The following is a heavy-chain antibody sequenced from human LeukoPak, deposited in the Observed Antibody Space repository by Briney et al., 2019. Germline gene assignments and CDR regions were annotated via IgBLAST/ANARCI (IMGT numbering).Heavy chain of an antibody. CDR2: INAGNGYT. CDR1: GYTFTSYA. Sequence: ASVKVSCKASGYTFTSYAIHWVRQAPGQRLEWMGWINAGNGYTKYSQEFQGRVTITGDTSASTAYMELSSLRSEDMAVYFCARDDSGPQDYWGQGTLVTVSS. J-gene: IGHJ4*02. CDR3: ARDDSGPQDY. V-gene: IGHV1-3*03. D-gene: IGHD1-26*01.